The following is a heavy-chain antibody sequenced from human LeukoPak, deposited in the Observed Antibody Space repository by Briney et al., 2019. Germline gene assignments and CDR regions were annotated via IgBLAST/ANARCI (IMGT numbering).Heavy chain of an antibody. CDR2: IYPGDSDT. Sequence: KDGESLKISCKGSGYSFSTYWIGWVRQMPGKGLEWMGIIYPGDSDTRYSPSFQGQVTISADKSISTAYLQWSSLKASDTAMYYCARHWGDDYSDYRTAYYYYMDVWGKGTTVTVSS. D-gene: IGHD4-11*01. CDR3: ARHWGDDYSDYRTAYYYYMDV. J-gene: IGHJ6*03. V-gene: IGHV5-51*01. CDR1: GYSFSTYW.